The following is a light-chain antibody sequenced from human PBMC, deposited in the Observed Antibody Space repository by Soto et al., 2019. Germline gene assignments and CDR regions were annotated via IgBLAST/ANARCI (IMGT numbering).Light chain of an antibody. CDR3: QQSYSTTIT. V-gene: IGKV1-39*01. CDR2: AAS. CDR1: QSISSY. J-gene: IGKJ5*01. Sequence: DIQMTQSPSSLSASLGDRFTITCRASQSISSYLNWYHQKPGKAPKLLIYAASSLQSGVPSRFSGSGSGTDFTLTISSLQPEDFATYYCQQSYSTTITFGQRTRLE.